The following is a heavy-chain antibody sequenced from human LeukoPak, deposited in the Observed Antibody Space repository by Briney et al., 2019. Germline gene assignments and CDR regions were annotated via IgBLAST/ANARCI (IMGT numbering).Heavy chain of an antibody. V-gene: IGHV1-2*02. Sequence: ASVKVSCKACGYTFTGYYMHWVRQAPGQGLEWMGWINPNSGGSNYAQKFQGRITMTRDTSISTAYMELSRLRSDDTAVYYCARGYSGYGYFDYWAQGTLVTVSS. D-gene: IGHD5-12*01. CDR3: ARGYSGYGYFDY. J-gene: IGHJ4*02. CDR2: INPNSGGS. CDR1: GYTFTGYY.